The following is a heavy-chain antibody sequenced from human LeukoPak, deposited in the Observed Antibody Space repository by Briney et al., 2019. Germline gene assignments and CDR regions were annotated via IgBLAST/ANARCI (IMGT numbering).Heavy chain of an antibody. J-gene: IGHJ3*02. CDR2: INPNSGGT. D-gene: IGHD3-22*01. V-gene: IGHV1-2*02. CDR3: ARGSGYYYVFDAFDI. Sequence: ASVTVSCTSSGYTFTVYYMHWVRQAPGQGLEGVGWINPNSGGTNYAQKFQGRVTMTRDTSISTAYMELSRLRSDDTAVYYCARGSGYYYVFDAFDIWGQGTMVTVSS. CDR1: GYTFTVYY.